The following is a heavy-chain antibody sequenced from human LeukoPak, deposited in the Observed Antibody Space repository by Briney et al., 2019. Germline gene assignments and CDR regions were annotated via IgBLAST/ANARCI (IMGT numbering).Heavy chain of an antibody. J-gene: IGHJ6*02. CDR2: IYTSGNT. V-gene: IGHV4-4*07. D-gene: IGHD2-15*01. CDR1: GVSMTNYY. Sequence: SETLSLTCTVSGVSMTNYYWSWIRQPAGKGLEWIGRIYTSGNTNYHPSLKSRVTISVDTSKNQFSLKLSSVTAADTAVYYCARDLDCSRGACSLQHGMDVWGQGTTVTVSS. CDR3: ARDLDCSRGACSLQHGMDV.